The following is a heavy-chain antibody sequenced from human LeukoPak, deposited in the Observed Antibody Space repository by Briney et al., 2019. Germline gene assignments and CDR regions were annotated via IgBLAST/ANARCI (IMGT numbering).Heavy chain of an antibody. CDR3: ASYSGLRVGWLSLYLIDY. Sequence: ASVKVSCKASGYTFTSYYMHWVRQAPGQGLEWMGIINPSGGSTSYAQKFQGRVTMTRDTSISTAYMELSRLRSDGTAVYYCASYSGLRVGWLSLYLIDYWGQGTLVTVSS. CDR1: GYTFTSYY. D-gene: IGHD3-16*02. CDR2: INPSGGST. V-gene: IGHV1-46*01. J-gene: IGHJ4*02.